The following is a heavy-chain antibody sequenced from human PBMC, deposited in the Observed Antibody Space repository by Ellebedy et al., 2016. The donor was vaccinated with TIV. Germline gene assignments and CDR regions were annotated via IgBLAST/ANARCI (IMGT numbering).Heavy chain of an antibody. J-gene: IGHJ3*02. V-gene: IGHV1-2*04. CDR2: INPNSGGT. CDR3: ARGILGRRYSSSRWGGGIDI. CDR1: GYTFTGYY. Sequence: ASVKVSCXASGYTFTGYYMHWVRQAPGQGLEWMGWINPNSGGTNYAQKFQGWVTMTRDTSISTAYMELSRLRSDDTAVYYCARGILGRRYSSSRWGGGIDIWGQGTMVTVSS. D-gene: IGHD6-13*01.